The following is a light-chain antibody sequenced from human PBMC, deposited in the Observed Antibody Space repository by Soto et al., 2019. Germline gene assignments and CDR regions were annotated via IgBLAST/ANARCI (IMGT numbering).Light chain of an antibody. J-gene: IGKJ5*01. V-gene: IGKV3D-7*01. CDR2: GAS. Sequence: EIVLTQSPVTLSLSPGERSTLSCMSSQTVSRMYLSWFQQKPGQAPRLLIYGASSRATGIPDRFSGSGSGTDFTLTISSLEPEDFAVYYCHQRQYWPPITFGQGTRLEI. CDR3: HQRQYWPPIT. CDR1: QTVSRMY.